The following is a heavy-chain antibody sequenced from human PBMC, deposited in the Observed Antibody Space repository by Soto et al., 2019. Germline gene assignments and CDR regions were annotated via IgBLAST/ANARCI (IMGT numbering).Heavy chain of an antibody. J-gene: IGHJ4*02. D-gene: IGHD1-26*01. CDR1: GFTFSTYG. Sequence: PGGSLRLSCAASGFTFSTYGMHWVRQAPGMGLEWVAVISYDGSNKYYADSVKGRFTISRDNSKNTLYLQMNSLRPEDTAVYYCARAFSGSYPNFDYWGQGTLVTVSS. CDR2: ISYDGSNK. V-gene: IGHV3-30*03. CDR3: ARAFSGSYPNFDY.